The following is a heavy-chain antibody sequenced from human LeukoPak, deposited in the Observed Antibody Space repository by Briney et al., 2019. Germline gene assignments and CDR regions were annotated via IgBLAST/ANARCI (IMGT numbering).Heavy chain of an antibody. CDR3: ATTSGNFDFLDC. CDR2: ISGAGGAT. V-gene: IGHV3-23*01. CDR1: GFTFSTYA. J-gene: IGHJ4*02. Sequence: GGSLRLSCAASGFTFSTYAMSWVRQAPGKGLEWVSGISGAGGATYSADSVKGRFTISRDNPKNTLYLQMNSLRAEDTAVYYCATTSGNFDFLDCWGQGTLVTVSS. D-gene: IGHD3-9*01.